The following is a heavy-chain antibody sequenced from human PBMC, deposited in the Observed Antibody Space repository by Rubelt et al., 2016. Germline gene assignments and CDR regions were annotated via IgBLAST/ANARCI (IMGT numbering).Heavy chain of an antibody. V-gene: IGHV1-2*02. CDR1: GYTFTGYY. CDR2: INPNSGGK. Sequence: QVQLVQSGAEVKKPGASVKVSCKASGYTFTGYYMHWVRQAPGQGLAWMGWINPNSGGKKDATKLRGRVTMNREMSISTGQMGLSRLRSDDTAVYYGARHQDTAMVDYWGQGTLGTVSS. CDR3: ARHQDTAMVDY. J-gene: IGHJ4*02. D-gene: IGHD5-18*01.